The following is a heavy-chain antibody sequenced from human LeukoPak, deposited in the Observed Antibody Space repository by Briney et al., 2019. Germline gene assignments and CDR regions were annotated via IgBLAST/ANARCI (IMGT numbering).Heavy chain of an antibody. CDR3: ARADYGLKYHFDY. J-gene: IGHJ4*02. CDR1: GGSFSGYY. Sequence: PSETLSLTCAVYGGSFSGYYWSWIRQPPGKGLEWIGEINHSGSTNYNPSLKSRVTISVDTSKNQFSLKLSSVTAADAAVYYCARADYGLKYHFDYWGQGTLVTVSS. V-gene: IGHV4-34*01. D-gene: IGHD4-17*01. CDR2: INHSGST.